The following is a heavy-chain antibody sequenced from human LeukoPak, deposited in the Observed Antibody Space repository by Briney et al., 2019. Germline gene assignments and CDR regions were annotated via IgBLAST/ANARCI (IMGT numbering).Heavy chain of an antibody. Sequence: ASVKVSCKASGYTFTGYYMHWVRQAPGQGLEWMGRINPNSGGTNYAQKFRGRVTMTRDTSISTAYMELSRLRSDDTAVYYCAREGIQLGYFQHWGQGTLVTVSS. D-gene: IGHD5-18*01. J-gene: IGHJ1*01. V-gene: IGHV1-2*06. CDR1: GYTFTGYY. CDR3: AREGIQLGYFQH. CDR2: INPNSGGT.